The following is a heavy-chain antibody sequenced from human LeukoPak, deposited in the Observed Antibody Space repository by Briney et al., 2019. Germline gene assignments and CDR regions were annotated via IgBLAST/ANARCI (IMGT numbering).Heavy chain of an antibody. CDR3: AKERGYYYDSSGYLY. CDR1: GFTFSSYA. D-gene: IGHD3-22*01. CDR2: ISGSGGST. J-gene: IGHJ4*02. Sequence: PGGSMRLSCAASGFTFSSYAMSWVRQAPGKWLEWVSAISGSGGSTYYADSVKGRFTISRDNSKNTLYLQMNSLRAEDTAVYYCAKERGYYYDSSGYLYGGQGTLVTVSS. V-gene: IGHV3-23*01.